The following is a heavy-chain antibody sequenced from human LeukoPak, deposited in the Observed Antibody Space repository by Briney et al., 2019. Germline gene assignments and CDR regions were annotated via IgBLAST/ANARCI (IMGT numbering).Heavy chain of an antibody. J-gene: IGHJ5*02. CDR2: IGTAGDT. CDR1: GFTFSSYD. D-gene: IGHD1-26*01. V-gene: IGHV3-13*01. CDR3: ARDYAGTNWFDP. Sequence: GGSLRLSCAASGFTFSSYDMHWVRQATGKGLEWVSAIGTAGDTYYPGSVKGRFTISRENAKNSLYLQMNSLRAEDTAVYYCARDYAGTNWFDPWGQGTLVTVSS.